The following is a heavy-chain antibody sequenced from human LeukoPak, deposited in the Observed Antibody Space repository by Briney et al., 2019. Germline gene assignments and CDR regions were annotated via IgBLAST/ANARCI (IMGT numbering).Heavy chain of an antibody. Sequence: GGSLRLSCAASGFTVSNYRMHWVRQAPGKGLVWVSSIHSDGSSTRYADSVKGRFSISRDNAKNTVYLQMNGLRAEDTAVYYCTRDYEGLGYWGQGTLVTVSS. CDR2: IHSDGSST. CDR1: GFTVSNYR. CDR3: TRDYEGLGY. D-gene: IGHD3-16*01. J-gene: IGHJ4*02. V-gene: IGHV3-74*01.